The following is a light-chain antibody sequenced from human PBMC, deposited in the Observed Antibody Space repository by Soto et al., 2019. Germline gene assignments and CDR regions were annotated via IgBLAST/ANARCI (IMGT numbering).Light chain of an antibody. CDR1: SSNIGAGYD. Sequence: QLVLTQPPSVSGAPGQRVTISCTGSSSNIGAGYDVHWYQQLPGRAPKLLIYGNTNRPSGVPDRFSGSKSGTSASLAITGVQAEDEADYYCLSLDSSLSVVFGGGTKLTVL. CDR3: LSLDSSLSVV. CDR2: GNT. V-gene: IGLV1-40*01. J-gene: IGLJ2*01.